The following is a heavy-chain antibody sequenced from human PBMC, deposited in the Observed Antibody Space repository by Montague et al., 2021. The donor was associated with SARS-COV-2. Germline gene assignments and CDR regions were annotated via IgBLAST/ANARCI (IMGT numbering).Heavy chain of an antibody. CDR2: IYYTENT. CDR3: ARPGSGYSYGSGAFDY. D-gene: IGHD5-18*01. Sequence: SETLSLTCTVSGGSISNSIYYWDWIRQPPGRGLEWIGSIYYTENTYYNPSLKSRVIISIDTSKNQFSLKLSSVTAADTAVYYCARPGSGYSYGSGAFDYWGQGTLVTVSS. V-gene: IGHV4-39*01. CDR1: GGSISNSIYY. J-gene: IGHJ4*02.